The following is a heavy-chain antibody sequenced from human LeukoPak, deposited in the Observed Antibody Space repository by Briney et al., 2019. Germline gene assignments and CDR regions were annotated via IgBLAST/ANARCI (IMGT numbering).Heavy chain of an antibody. CDR3: TRDLYSAFDI. D-gene: IGHD2-15*01. V-gene: IGHV3-49*03. CDR1: GFTVSSNY. J-gene: IGHJ3*02. CDR2: IRSKAYGGTT. Sequence: GGSLRLSCAASGFTVSSNYMSWFRQAPGKGQEWVGFIRSKAYGGTTEYAASVKGRFTISRDDSKSIAYLQMNSLKTEDTAVYYCTRDLYSAFDIWGQGTMVTVSS.